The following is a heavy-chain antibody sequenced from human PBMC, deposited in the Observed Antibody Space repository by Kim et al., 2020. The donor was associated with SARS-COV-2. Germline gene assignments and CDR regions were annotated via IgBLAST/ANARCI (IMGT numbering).Heavy chain of an antibody. J-gene: IGHJ4*02. Sequence: ASVKVSCKASGYTFTSYAMHWVRQAPGQRLEWMGWINAGNGNTKYSQKFQGRVTITRDTSASTAYMELSSLRSEDTAVYYCARDSATTVVTPGYFDYWGQGTLVTVSS. CDR2: INAGNGNT. V-gene: IGHV1-3*01. CDR3: ARDSATTVVTPGYFDY. CDR1: GYTFTSYA. D-gene: IGHD4-17*01.